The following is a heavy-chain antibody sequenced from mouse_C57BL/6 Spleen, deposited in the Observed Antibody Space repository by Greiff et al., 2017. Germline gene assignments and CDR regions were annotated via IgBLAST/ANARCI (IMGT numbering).Heavy chain of an antibody. Sequence: QVQLQQPGAELVMPGASVKLSCKASGYTFPSYWMHWVKQRPGQGLEWIGEIDPSDSYTNYNQKFKGKSTLTVDKSSSTAYMQLSSLTSEDSAVYYGARGLIYYGSSHWYFDVWGTGTTVTVSS. CDR3: ARGLIYYGSSHWYFDV. J-gene: IGHJ1*03. CDR1: GYTFPSYW. V-gene: IGHV1-69*01. D-gene: IGHD1-1*01. CDR2: IDPSDSYT.